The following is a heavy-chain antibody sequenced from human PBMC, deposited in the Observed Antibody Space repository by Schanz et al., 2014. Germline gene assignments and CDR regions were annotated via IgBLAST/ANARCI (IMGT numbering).Heavy chain of an antibody. CDR1: GGSISSDPYY. Sequence: QLQLQESGPGLVKPSETLSLTCTVSGGSISSDPYYWGWIRQPPGKGLEWIGTSVSSGNTHSNPSLDSRVTIPVGTSKTHFSLSLPSVTAADTSVYFCARWKKDHYAFGTYRGNYYAVDVWGQGTTVIVSS. V-gene: IGHV4-39*02. CDR3: ARWKKDHYAFGTYRGNYYAVDV. CDR2: SVSSGNT. J-gene: IGHJ6*02. D-gene: IGHD3-10*01.